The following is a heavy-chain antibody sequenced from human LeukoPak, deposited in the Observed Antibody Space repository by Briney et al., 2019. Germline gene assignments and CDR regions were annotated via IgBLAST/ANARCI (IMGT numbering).Heavy chain of an antibody. CDR3: AKKPSGGATIGDNWFDP. D-gene: IGHD1-26*01. CDR1: GFTFSSYG. CDR2: IRYDGSNK. J-gene: IGHJ5*02. Sequence: GGSLRLSCAASGFTFSSYGMHWVRQAPGKGLEWVAFIRYDGSNKYYADSVKGRFTISRDNSKNTLYLQMNSLRVEDTAVYYCAKKPSGGATIGDNWFDPWGQGTLVTVSS. V-gene: IGHV3-30*02.